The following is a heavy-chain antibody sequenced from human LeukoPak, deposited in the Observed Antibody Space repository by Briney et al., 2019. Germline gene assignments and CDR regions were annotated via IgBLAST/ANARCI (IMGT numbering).Heavy chain of an antibody. Sequence: GGSLRLSCAASGFTFSSYAMSWVRQAPGKGLEWVSAISGSGGSTYYADSVKGRLTISRDNSKNTLYLQMNSLRAEDTAVYYCAKENDFWSGYAQNWFDPWGQGTLVTVSS. CDR2: ISGSGGST. D-gene: IGHD3-3*01. CDR3: AKENDFWSGYAQNWFDP. V-gene: IGHV3-23*01. CDR1: GFTFSSYA. J-gene: IGHJ5*02.